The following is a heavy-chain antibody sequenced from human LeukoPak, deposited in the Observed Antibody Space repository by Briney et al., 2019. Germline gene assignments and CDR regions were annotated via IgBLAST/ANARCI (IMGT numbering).Heavy chain of an antibody. J-gene: IGHJ6*03. Sequence: SETLSLTCAVYGGSFSGYYWSWIRQPPGKGLEWIGEIDHSGSTNYNPSLKSRVTISVDTSKNQFSLKLSSVTAADTAVYYCAGAGCVSRYYYYYYMDVWGKGTTVTVSS. D-gene: IGHD3-10*01. V-gene: IGHV4-34*01. CDR3: AGAGCVSRYYYYYYMDV. CDR2: IDHSGST. CDR1: GGSFSGYY.